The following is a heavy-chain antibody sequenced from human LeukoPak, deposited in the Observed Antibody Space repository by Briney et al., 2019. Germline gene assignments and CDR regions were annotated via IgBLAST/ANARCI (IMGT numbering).Heavy chain of an antibody. CDR2: IYYSGST. D-gene: IGHD3-22*01. CDR3: ARTYYYDSSGYSPFDY. Sequence: SETLSLTCTVSGGSISSSDYYWGWIRQPPGKGLEWIGSIYYSGSTYYNPSLKSRVTISVDTSKNQFSLKLSSVTAADTAVYYCARTYYYDSSGYSPFDYWGQGTLVTVSS. V-gene: IGHV4-39*07. CDR1: GGSISSSDYY. J-gene: IGHJ4*02.